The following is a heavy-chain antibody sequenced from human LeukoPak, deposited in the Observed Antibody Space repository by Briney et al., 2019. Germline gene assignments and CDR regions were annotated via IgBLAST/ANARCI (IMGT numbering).Heavy chain of an antibody. CDR2: ISGSSTTM. Sequence: PGGSLRLSCAASGFTFITYSMNWVRQAPGKGLEWVSYISGSSTTMHYADSVKGRFTISRDNSKNTLYLQMNSLRAEDTAVYYCARDGYNDYGGRYFDYWGQGTLVTVSS. CDR3: ARDGYNDYGGRYFDY. CDR1: GFTFITYS. J-gene: IGHJ4*02. D-gene: IGHD4-23*01. V-gene: IGHV3-48*01.